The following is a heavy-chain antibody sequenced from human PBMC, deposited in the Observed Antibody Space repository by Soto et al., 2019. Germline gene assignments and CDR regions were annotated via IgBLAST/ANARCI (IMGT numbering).Heavy chain of an antibody. Sequence: SQTLSLTCAISGDSVSSNSAAWNWIRQSPSRGLEWLGRTYYRSKWYNDYAVSVKSPITINPDTSKNQFSLQLNSVTPEDTAVYYCARGYWAAAGTWWYFDLWGRGTLVTVSS. D-gene: IGHD6-13*01. J-gene: IGHJ2*01. V-gene: IGHV6-1*01. CDR3: ARGYWAAAGTWWYFDL. CDR2: TYYRSKWYN. CDR1: GDSVSSNSAA.